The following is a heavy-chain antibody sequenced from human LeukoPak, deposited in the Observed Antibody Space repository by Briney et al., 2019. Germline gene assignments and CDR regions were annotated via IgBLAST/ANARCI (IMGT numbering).Heavy chain of an antibody. D-gene: IGHD3-22*01. Sequence: GGSLRLSCAASGFTFSSYAMSWVRQAPGKGLEWVSAISGSGGSTYYADSVKGRFTISRDNSKNTLYLQMNSLRAEDTAVYYCAKDREYYDSSGNFWFDPWGQGTLVTVPS. J-gene: IGHJ5*02. V-gene: IGHV3-23*01. CDR3: AKDREYYDSSGNFWFDP. CDR1: GFTFSSYA. CDR2: ISGSGGST.